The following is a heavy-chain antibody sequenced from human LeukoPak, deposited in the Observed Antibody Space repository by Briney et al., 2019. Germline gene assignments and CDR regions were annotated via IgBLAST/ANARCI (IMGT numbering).Heavy chain of an antibody. Sequence: SETLSLTCTVSGGSISSYYWSWIRQPPGKGLEWIGYIYYSGSTNYNPSLESRVTISVDTSKNQFSLKLSSVTAADTAVYYCARRYDNFDRWGQGTLVTVSS. CDR1: GGSISSYY. CDR3: ARRYDNFDR. D-gene: IGHD3-9*01. J-gene: IGHJ4*02. V-gene: IGHV4-59*08. CDR2: IYYSGST.